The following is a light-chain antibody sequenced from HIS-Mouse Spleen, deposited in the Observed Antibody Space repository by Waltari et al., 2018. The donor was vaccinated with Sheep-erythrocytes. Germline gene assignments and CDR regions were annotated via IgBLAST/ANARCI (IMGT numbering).Light chain of an antibody. CDR1: VLANKY. V-gene: IGLV3-27*01. CDR3: YSAADNNLV. CDR2: KDS. Sequence: SYELTQPSSVSVSPGHTARITGSGDVLANKYARWFQQKPGQAPVLVIYKDSERPSGIPERFSGSSSGTTVTLTISGAQVEDEADYYCYSAADNNLVFGGGTKLTVL. J-gene: IGLJ3*02.